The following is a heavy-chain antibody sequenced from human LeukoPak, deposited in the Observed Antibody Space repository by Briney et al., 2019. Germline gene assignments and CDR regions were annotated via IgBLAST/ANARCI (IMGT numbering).Heavy chain of an antibody. CDR3: ARVPAVPAAPGVPMSNYFDY. V-gene: IGHV1-8*03. CDR1: GYTITSYD. D-gene: IGHD2-2*01. J-gene: IGHJ4*02. CDR2: MNPNSGST. Sequence: PGASVKVSCKASGYTITSYDINWVRQATGQGLEWMGWMNPNSGSTGYAQKFQGRVTITRNTSISTAYMELSSLRSEDTAVYYCARVPAVPAAPGVPMSNYFDYWGQGTLVTVSS.